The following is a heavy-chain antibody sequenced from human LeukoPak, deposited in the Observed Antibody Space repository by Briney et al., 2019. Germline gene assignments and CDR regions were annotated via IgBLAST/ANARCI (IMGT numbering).Heavy chain of an antibody. D-gene: IGHD4-11*01. CDR1: GFTFSSYA. J-gene: IGHJ4*02. CDR2: ISYDGSNK. V-gene: IGHV3-30-3*01. CDR3: AKVRGIYSNYLDY. Sequence: QAGGSLRLSCAASGFTFSSYAMHWVRQAPGKGLEWVAVISYDGSNKYYADSVKGRFTISRDNSKNTLYLQMNSLRAEDTAVYYCAKVRGIYSNYLDYWGQGTLVTVSS.